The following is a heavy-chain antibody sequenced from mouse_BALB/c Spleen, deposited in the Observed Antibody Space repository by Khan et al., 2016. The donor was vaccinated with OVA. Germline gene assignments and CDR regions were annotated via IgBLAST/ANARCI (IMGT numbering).Heavy chain of an antibody. V-gene: IGHV1-4*01. CDR1: GYTFTSYT. CDR3: ARVGADYRYDGWFAF. J-gene: IGHJ3*01. D-gene: IGHD2-14*01. Sequence: QVQLQQSGSELARPGASVKMSCKASGYTFTSYTMHWVKQRPGQGLEWIGYINPSNGYTNYNQKFKDKATLNAAKSSSTAYLQLRSLTSEDSSVYYCARVGADYRYDGWFAFWGQGTLVTVSA. CDR2: INPSNGYT.